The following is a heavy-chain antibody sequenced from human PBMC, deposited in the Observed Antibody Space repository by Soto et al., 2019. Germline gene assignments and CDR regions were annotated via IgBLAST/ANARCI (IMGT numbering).Heavy chain of an antibody. V-gene: IGHV4-59*01. CDR1: GGSMRNYF. Sequence: SETLSLTCTVSGGSMRNYFWTWIRQPPGKGLEWIGYIHYSGTTSFFPSYNPSLRSRVTISEDTSKNQFSLKLLSVTTADTAVYFCAAGEASSRNLVPYYLGFWGQVTLVTVSS. J-gene: IGHJ4*02. D-gene: IGHD6-13*01. CDR3: AAGEASSRNLVPYYLGF. CDR2: IHYSGTT.